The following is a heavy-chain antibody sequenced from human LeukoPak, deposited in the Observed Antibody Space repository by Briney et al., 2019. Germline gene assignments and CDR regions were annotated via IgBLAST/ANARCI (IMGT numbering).Heavy chain of an antibody. J-gene: IGHJ4*02. CDR3: ARDRPRGGFTMVRGVIQNFDY. V-gene: IGHV3-48*03. D-gene: IGHD3-10*01. CDR1: GFTFSSYE. CDR2: IDSGRGSSR. Sequence: QPGGSLRLSCAASGFTFSSYEMNWVRQAPGKGLEWVSYIDSGRGSSRKYADSVKGRFTISRDNAKNSLYLQMNSLRAEDTAVYYCARDRPRGGFTMVRGVIQNFDYWGQGTLVTVSS.